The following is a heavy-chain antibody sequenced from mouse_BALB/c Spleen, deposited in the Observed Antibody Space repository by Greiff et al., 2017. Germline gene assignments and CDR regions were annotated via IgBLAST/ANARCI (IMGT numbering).Heavy chain of an antibody. D-gene: IGHD2-1*01. CDR2: IDPENGDT. J-gene: IGHJ1*01. CDR3: NAWEGNYFPFDD. Sequence: VQLQQSGAELVRSGASVKLSCTASGFNIKDYYMHWVKQRPEQGLEWIGWIDPENGDTEYAPKFQGKTTMTADTSSNTAYLQLRSLTSEDTAVYYYNAWEGNYFPFDDGGAGTTLTVSS. CDR1: GFNIKDYY. V-gene: IGHV14-4*02.